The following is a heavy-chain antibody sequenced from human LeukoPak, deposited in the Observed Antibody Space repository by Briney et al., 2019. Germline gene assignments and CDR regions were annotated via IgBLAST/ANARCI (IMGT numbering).Heavy chain of an antibody. CDR1: VYTFTGYY. V-gene: IGHV1-2*02. J-gene: IGHJ6*02. Sequence: ASVKVSCKASVYTFTGYYMHWVRQAPGQGLEWMGWINPNRGGTNYAQKFQGRVTMTRDTSISTDYMELSGLRSDDTAVYYCATYYDFWSGYSYYYGMDVWGQGTTVTVSS. CDR3: ATYYDFWSGYSYYYGMDV. CDR2: INPNRGGT. D-gene: IGHD3-3*01.